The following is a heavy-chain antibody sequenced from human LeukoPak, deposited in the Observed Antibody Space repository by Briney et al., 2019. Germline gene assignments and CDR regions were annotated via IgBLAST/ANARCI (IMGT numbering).Heavy chain of an antibody. J-gene: IGHJ5*02. Sequence: PSETLSLTCTVSGGSISSSSYYWGWIRQPPGKGLEWIGSIYYSGSTYYNPSLKSRVTISVDTSKNQFSLKLSSVTAADTAVYYCARAKSLEQWLVGGYNWFDPWGQGTLVTVSS. V-gene: IGHV4-39*07. D-gene: IGHD6-19*01. CDR3: ARAKSLEQWLVGGYNWFDP. CDR1: GGSISSSSYY. CDR2: IYYSGST.